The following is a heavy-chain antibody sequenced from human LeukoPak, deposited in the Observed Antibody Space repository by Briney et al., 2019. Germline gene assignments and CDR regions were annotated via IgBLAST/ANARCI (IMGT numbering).Heavy chain of an antibody. CDR2: IYSGGFT. CDR3: AKTGNPATGDY. Sequence: GGSLRLSCAASGFTFSSYAMSWVRQAPGKGLEWVSVIYSGGFTYYSDSVKGRFTISRDNSKNTLYLQMNSLRAEDTAVYYCAKTGNPATGDYWGQGTLVTVSS. V-gene: IGHV3-23*03. J-gene: IGHJ4*02. D-gene: IGHD1-1*01. CDR1: GFTFSSYA.